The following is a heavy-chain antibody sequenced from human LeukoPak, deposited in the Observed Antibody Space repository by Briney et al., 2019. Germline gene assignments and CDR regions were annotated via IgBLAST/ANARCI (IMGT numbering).Heavy chain of an antibody. CDR1: GFTFSSYA. V-gene: IGHV3-23*01. D-gene: IGHD4/OR15-4a*01. Sequence: PGGSLRLSCAASGFTFSSYAMSWVRQAPGKGLEWVSAISGSGGSTYYADSVKGRFTISRDNFKNTLYLQMNSLRAEDTAVYYCAKLRGFRCSDYMDVWGKGTTVTVSS. CDR3: AKLRGFRCSDYMDV. J-gene: IGHJ6*03. CDR2: ISGSGGST.